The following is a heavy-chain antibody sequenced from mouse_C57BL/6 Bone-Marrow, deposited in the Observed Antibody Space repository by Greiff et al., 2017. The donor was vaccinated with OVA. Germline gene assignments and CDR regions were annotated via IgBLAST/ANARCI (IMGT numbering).Heavy chain of an antibody. D-gene: IGHD2-13*01. CDR2: ISYDGSN. V-gene: IGHV3-6*01. Sequence: ESGPGLVKPSQSLSLTCSVTGYSITSGYYWNWIRQFPGNKLEWMGYISYDGSNNYNPSLKNRISITRDTSKNQFFLKLNSMTTEDTATEYCARKTTYFDYWGQGTTLTVSS. CDR1: GYSITSGYY. J-gene: IGHJ2*01. CDR3: ARKTTYFDY.